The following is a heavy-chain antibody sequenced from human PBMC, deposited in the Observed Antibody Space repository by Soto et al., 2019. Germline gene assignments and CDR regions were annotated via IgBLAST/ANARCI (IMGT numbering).Heavy chain of an antibody. CDR2: INPNSGGT. J-gene: IGHJ6*02. CDR1: GYTFTGYY. D-gene: IGHD6-13*01. V-gene: IGHV1-2*04. Sequence: ASVKVSCKASGYTFTGYYMHWVRQAPGQGLEWMGWINPNSGGTNYAQKFQGWVTMTRDTSISTAYMELSRLRSDDTAMYYCARRGPYSAIYGMDVWGQGTTVTVSS. CDR3: ARRGPYSAIYGMDV.